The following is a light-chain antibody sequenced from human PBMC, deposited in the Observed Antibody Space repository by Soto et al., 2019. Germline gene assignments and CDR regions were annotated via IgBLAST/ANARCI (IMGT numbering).Light chain of an antibody. V-gene: IGLV3-21*02. Sequence: SYELTQTSSVSVAPGPTAIITCGGNTIGSKGVHGYQQKPGQAPVLVIYDNGNRPSGIPERFSGSNSGNTATLPISRVEAGDEADYHCQGCESPSDHVVLGGGTKLTV. CDR2: DNG. CDR1: TIGSKG. J-gene: IGLJ3*02. CDR3: QGCESPSDHVV.